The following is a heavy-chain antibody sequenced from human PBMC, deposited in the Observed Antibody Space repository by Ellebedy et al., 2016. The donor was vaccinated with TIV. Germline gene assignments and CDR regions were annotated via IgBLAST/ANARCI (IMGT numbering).Heavy chain of an antibody. CDR2: ISSSGSTI. J-gene: IGHJ4*02. D-gene: IGHD1-26*01. CDR3: ARQRKWEPSDY. Sequence: GESLKISXAASGFTFSDYYMSWIRQAPGKGLEWVSYISSSGSTIYYADSVKGRFTISRDNAKNSLYLQMNSLRAEDTDVYYCARQRKWEPSDYWGQGTLVTVSS. V-gene: IGHV3-11*01. CDR1: GFTFSDYY.